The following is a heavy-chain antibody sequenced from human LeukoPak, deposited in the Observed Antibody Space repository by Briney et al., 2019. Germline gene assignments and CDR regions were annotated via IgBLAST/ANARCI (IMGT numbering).Heavy chain of an antibody. CDR3: ARAIAVAGEDDY. Sequence: GGSLRLSCVGSGFTFDKYNMNWVRQAPGKGLEWVASICSSSEYMYYADSVKDRFTISRDNAKNSVYLQMKRLRAEDTAIYYCARAIAVAGEDDYWGQGTLVIVSS. CDR2: ICSSSEYM. D-gene: IGHD6-19*01. CDR1: GFTFDKYN. V-gene: IGHV3-21*01. J-gene: IGHJ4*02.